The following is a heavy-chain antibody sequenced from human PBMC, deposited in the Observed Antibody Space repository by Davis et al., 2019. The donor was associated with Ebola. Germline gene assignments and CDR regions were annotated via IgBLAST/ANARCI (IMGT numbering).Heavy chain of an antibody. CDR1: GGSISSYY. Sequence: SETLSLTCTVSGGSISSYYWSWIRQPPGKGLEWIGYIYNTATTNYNPSLKSRVTMSVDTSKNLFSLNLSSVTAADTAVYYCARAWDSRGWTYNWFDPWGQGTLVTVS. CDR3: ARAWDSRGWTYNWFDP. CDR2: IYNTATT. J-gene: IGHJ5*02. D-gene: IGHD3-22*01. V-gene: IGHV4-59*01.